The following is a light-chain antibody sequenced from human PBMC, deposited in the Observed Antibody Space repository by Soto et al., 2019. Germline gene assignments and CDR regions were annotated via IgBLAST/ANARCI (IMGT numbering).Light chain of an antibody. V-gene: IGKV1-39*01. CDR1: QTISSY. J-gene: IGKJ2*01. CDR2: SAP. CDR3: QQTFKTPHT. Sequence: DIQMTQSPASLSASVGDRVTITCRASQTISSYLNWYQQKAGAAPKLLIYSAPTLQSGVPSRFSGSGFGTDYTLTISSLQPADFAIYYCQQTFKTPHTFGQGTKVDIK.